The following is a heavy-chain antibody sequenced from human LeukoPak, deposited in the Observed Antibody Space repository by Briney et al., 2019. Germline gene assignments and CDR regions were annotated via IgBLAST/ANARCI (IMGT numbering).Heavy chain of an antibody. D-gene: IGHD1-26*01. CDR1: GFTFSDYS. V-gene: IGHV3-48*01. Sequence: GGSLRLSCAASGFTFSDYSMNWVRQAPGKGLEWVSYISSSSSTIYYADSVKGRFTISRDNAKNSLYLQMNSLRAEDTAVYFRTRGGSYSLAIGYWGQGTLVTVSS. J-gene: IGHJ4*02. CDR3: TRGGSYSLAIGY. CDR2: ISSSSSTI.